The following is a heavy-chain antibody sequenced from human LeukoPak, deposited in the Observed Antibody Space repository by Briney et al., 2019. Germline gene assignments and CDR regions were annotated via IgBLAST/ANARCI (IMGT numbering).Heavy chain of an antibody. Sequence: SETLSLTCTVSGGSISSSSYYWGWIRQPAGKGLEWIGSIYYSGSTYYNPSLKSRVTISVDTSKNQFSPKLSSVTAADTAVYYCARQAYYYDPHFDYWGQGTLVTVSS. CDR3: ARQAYYYDPHFDY. J-gene: IGHJ4*02. CDR2: IYYSGST. CDR1: GGSISSSSYY. V-gene: IGHV4-39*01. D-gene: IGHD3-22*01.